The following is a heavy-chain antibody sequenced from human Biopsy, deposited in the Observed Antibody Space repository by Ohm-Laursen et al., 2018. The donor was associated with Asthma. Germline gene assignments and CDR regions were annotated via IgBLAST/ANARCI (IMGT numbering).Heavy chain of an antibody. V-gene: IGHV4-39*02. CDR3: ARAVSSSSYWYFDL. CDR1: GDAMSTSGSY. Sequence: SDTLSLTCIVSGDAMSTSGSYWGWIRQSPGKGLEWIGSIYYSGRTYYNPSLKSRVTISPNTSKNHFSLKVTSVTAADTAVYYCARAVSSSSYWYFDLWGRGDLVTVSS. J-gene: IGHJ2*01. CDR2: IYYSGRT. D-gene: IGHD6-6*01.